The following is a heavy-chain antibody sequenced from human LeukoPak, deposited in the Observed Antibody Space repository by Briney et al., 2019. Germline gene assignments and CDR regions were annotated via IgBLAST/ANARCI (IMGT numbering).Heavy chain of an antibody. CDR2: INANSGGT. CDR1: GGTFRSYA. Sequence: WSSVKVSXKASGGTFRSYAISWVRQAPGQGLEYIGRINANSGGTEYQQKFQGRVTMTRDMSISTAYVEVNWLISDDTAIYYCARDVSSTPNWEFDYWGQGTTVTVSS. V-gene: IGHV1-2*06. CDR3: ARDVSSTPNWEFDY. J-gene: IGHJ4*02. D-gene: IGHD1-26*01.